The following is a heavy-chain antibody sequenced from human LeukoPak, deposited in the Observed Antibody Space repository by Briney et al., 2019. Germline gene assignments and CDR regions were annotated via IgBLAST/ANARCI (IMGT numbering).Heavy chain of an antibody. Sequence: SETLSLTCAVSGGSISSSNWWSWVRQPPGKGLEWIGEINHSGSTNYNPSLKSRVTISVDTSKNQFSLKLSSVTAADTAVYYCARGSSDYDFWSGYYNWFDPWGQGTLVTVSS. CDR1: GGSISSSNW. J-gene: IGHJ5*02. D-gene: IGHD3-3*01. V-gene: IGHV4-4*02. CDR2: INHSGST. CDR3: ARGSSDYDFWSGYYNWFDP.